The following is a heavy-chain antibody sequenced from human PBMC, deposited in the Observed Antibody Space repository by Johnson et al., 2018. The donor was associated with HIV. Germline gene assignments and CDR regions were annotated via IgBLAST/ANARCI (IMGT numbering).Heavy chain of an antibody. CDR3: AREWIGHSSSWFRYAFDI. Sequence: QVQLVESGGGVVQPGRSLRLSCAASGFTFSSYAMHWVRQAPGKGLEWVAVISYDGSNKYYADSVKGRFTISRDNSKNTLYLQMNSLRAEDTAAYYCAREWIGHSSSWFRYAFDIWGQGTMVTVSS. CDR2: ISYDGSNK. D-gene: IGHD6-13*01. CDR1: GFTFSSYA. V-gene: IGHV3-30*04. J-gene: IGHJ3*02.